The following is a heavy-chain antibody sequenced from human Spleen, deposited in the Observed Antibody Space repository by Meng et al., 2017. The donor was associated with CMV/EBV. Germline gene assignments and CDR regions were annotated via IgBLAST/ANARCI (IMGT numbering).Heavy chain of an antibody. J-gene: IGHJ6*02. CDR3: ARDRSSKYYYYGMDA. V-gene: IGHV4-59*01. D-gene: IGHD3-10*01. Sequence: SETLSLTCTVSGDSISSYYWTWIRQPPGKGLEWIGFIYYSGSTNYNPSLKSRVTISVDTSKNQFSLTLTSVTAADTAVYYCARDRSSKYYYYGMDAWGQGTTVTVSS. CDR2: IYYSGST. CDR1: GDSISSYY.